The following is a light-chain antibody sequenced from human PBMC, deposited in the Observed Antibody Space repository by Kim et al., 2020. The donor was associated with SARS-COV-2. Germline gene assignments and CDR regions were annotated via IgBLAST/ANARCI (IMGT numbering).Light chain of an antibody. CDR2: AND. Sequence: SSELTQDPAVSVALGQTVRITCQGDSLTTYYASWYQQKPGQAPVLVFYANDNRPSGIPDRFSGSSSGNTASLTITETQAEDEADYFCHSRDSSGNHQVFGGGTKVTVL. CDR1: SLTTYY. CDR3: HSRDSSGNHQV. V-gene: IGLV3-19*01. J-gene: IGLJ2*01.